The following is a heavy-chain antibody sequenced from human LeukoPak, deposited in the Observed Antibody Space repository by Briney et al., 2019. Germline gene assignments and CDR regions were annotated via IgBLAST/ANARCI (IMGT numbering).Heavy chain of an antibody. J-gene: IGHJ3*02. CDR2: IYHSGST. D-gene: IGHD3-16*02. CDR1: GGSISSGGYS. CDR3: ARDRGYDYVWGSYRSRSHAFDI. V-gene: IGHV4-30-2*01. Sequence: SETLSLTCAVSGGSISSGGYSWSWIRQPPGKGLEWIGYIYHSGSTYYNPSLKSRVTISVDRSKNQFSLKLNSVTAADTAVYYCARDRGYDYVWGSYRSRSHAFDIWGQGTMVTVSS.